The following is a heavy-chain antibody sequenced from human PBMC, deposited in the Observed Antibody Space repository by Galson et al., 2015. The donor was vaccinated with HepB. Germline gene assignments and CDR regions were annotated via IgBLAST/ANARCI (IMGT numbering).Heavy chain of an antibody. J-gene: IGHJ3*01. CDR1: GYIFTMYW. CDR3: ARSRMATLGDAFDF. Sequence: QSGAEVKKPGESLKISCTYSGYIFTMYWIGWVRQMPGKGLEWMGIIYPRESDTRCSPSFEGQVTISADRSINTAYLQWSSLKASDSAMYYCARSRMATLGDAFDFWGQGTMVTVSS. D-gene: IGHD5-24*01. CDR2: IYPRESDT. V-gene: IGHV5-51*03.